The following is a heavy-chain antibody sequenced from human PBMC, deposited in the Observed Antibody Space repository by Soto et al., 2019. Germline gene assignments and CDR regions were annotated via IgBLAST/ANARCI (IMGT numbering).Heavy chain of an antibody. D-gene: IGHD1-1*01. CDR3: ARGPSTTDAFDI. CDR2: MNPNSGNT. Sequence: VKVSCKASGYTFTSYDINWVRQATGQGLEWMGWMNPNSGNTGYAQKFQGRVTMTRNTSISTAYMELSSLRSEDTAVYYCARGPSTTDAFDIWGQGTMVTVSS. CDR1: GYTFTSYD. J-gene: IGHJ3*02. V-gene: IGHV1-8*01.